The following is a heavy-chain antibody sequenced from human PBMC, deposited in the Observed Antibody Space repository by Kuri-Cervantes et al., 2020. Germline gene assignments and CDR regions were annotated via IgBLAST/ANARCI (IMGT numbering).Heavy chain of an antibody. V-gene: IGHV3-23*01. Sequence: GESLKISCAASGFPFSGYAMNWVRQTPGKGPEWVSAISASGANTYYADSVKGRFTMSRDNSQNTIFLQMNSLRPEDTAVYYCATHPEGSVQDFGYWGQGTLVTVSS. CDR3: ATHPEGSVQDFGY. D-gene: IGHD1-1*01. CDR2: ISASGANT. CDR1: GFPFSGYA. J-gene: IGHJ4*02.